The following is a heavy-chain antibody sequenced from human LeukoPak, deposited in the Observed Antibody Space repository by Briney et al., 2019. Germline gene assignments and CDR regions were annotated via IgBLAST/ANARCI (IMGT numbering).Heavy chain of an antibody. V-gene: IGHV3-53*01. J-gene: IGHJ4*02. D-gene: IGHD5-24*01. CDR3: ARGGPDGYNSRYFDY. CDR2: IYSGGST. CDR1: GFTVSSNY. Sequence: PGGSLRLSCAASGFTVSSNYMSWVRQAPGKGLEWVSVIYSGGSTYYADSVKGRFTISRDNSKNTLYLQMNSLRAEDTAVYYCARGGPDGYNSRYFDYWGQGTLVTVSS.